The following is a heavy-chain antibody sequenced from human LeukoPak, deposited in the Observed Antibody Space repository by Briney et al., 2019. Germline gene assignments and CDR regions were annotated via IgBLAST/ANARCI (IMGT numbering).Heavy chain of an antibody. J-gene: IGHJ6*03. D-gene: IGHD6-13*01. CDR2: IRYDGSNK. CDR1: GFTFSSYG. V-gene: IGHV3-30*02. CDR3: AKDPPVVGIAAAVYYYYYMDV. Sequence: GGSLRLSCAASGFTFSSYGMHWVRQAPGKGLEWVAFIRYDGSNKYYADSVKGRFTISRDNSKNTLYLQMNSLRAEDTAVYYCAKDPPVVGIAAAVYYYYYMDVWGKGTTVTVSS.